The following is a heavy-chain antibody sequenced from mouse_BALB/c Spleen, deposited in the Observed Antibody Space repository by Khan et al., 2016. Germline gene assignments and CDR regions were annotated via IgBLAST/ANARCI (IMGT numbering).Heavy chain of an antibody. Sequence: EVQLQESGPGLVKPSQSLSLTCTVSGYSITSGYGWNWIRQFPGNKLEWMGYISYSGSTNYNPSLKSRISITRDTSKNQFFLQLNSVTTEDTATXFCARTARIKYWGQGTTLTVSS. J-gene: IGHJ2*01. CDR2: ISYSGST. CDR1: GYSITSGYG. CDR3: ARTARIKY. V-gene: IGHV3-2*02. D-gene: IGHD1-2*01.